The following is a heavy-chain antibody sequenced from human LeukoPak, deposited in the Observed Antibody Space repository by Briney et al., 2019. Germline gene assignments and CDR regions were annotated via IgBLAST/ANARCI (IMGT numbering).Heavy chain of an antibody. CDR2: IIPIFGTA. V-gene: IGHV1-69*01. D-gene: IGHD5-18*01. Sequence: SVKVSCKASGGTFSSYAISWVRQAPGQGLEWTGGIIPIFGTANYAQKFQGRVTITADESTSTAYMELSSLRSEDTAVYYCARGYSYGYIYYYYGMDVWGQGTTVTVSS. CDR1: GGTFSSYA. J-gene: IGHJ6*02. CDR3: ARGYSYGYIYYYYGMDV.